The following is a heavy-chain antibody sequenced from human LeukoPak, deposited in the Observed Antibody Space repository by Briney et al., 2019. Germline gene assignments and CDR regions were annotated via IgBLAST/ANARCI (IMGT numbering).Heavy chain of an antibody. CDR3: ANLDSSGYSVFDY. CDR1: GFSFGSYG. Sequence: GGSLRLSCAASGFSFGSYGMHWVRQAPGKGLEWVAFIRYDGSNKCYADSVKGRFTIYRDNSKNTLYLQMNSLRAEDTSVYYCANLDSSGYSVFDYWGQGTLVTVSS. J-gene: IGHJ4*02. D-gene: IGHD3-22*01. CDR2: IRYDGSNK. V-gene: IGHV3-30*02.